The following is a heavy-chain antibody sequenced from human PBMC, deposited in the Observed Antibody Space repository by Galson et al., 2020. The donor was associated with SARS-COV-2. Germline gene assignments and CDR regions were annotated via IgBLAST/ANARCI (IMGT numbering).Heavy chain of an antibody. D-gene: IGHD4-17*01. V-gene: IGHV3-11*01. Sequence: GGSLRLSCAASGFTFSDYYMSWIRQAPGKGLEWVLYISSSGTTIYYADSVKGRFTISRDNAKNSLYLQMNSLRAEDTAVYYCARDPITTVTRVFDYWGQGTLVTVSS. CDR1: GFTFSDYY. CDR2: ISSSGTTI. CDR3: ARDPITTVTRVFDY. J-gene: IGHJ4*02.